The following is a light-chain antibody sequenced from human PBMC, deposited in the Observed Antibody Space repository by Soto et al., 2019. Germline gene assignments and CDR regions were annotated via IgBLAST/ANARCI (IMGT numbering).Light chain of an antibody. V-gene: IGLV1-40*01. CDR3: QSYDSSLSGYV. J-gene: IGLJ1*01. CDR2: ANT. CDR1: SSNIGAGYD. Sequence: QSVLTQPPSVSGAPGQRVTTSCTGSSSNIGAGYDVHWYQQLPGTAPKLLIYANTNRPSGVPGRFSGSKSGTSASLAITGLQAEDEADYYCQSYDSSLSGYVFGTGTKVTV.